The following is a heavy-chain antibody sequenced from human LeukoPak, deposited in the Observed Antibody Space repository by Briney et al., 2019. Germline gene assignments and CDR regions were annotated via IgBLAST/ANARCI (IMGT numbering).Heavy chain of an antibody. D-gene: IGHD1-1*01. CDR2: ITSSSSYT. CDR3: ARDPYNGAYSEGYYYYYMDV. Sequence: GGSLRLSCAAPGITFSNYNMNWVRQAPGKGLEWISSITSSSSYTFYADSVKGRFTISRDNAKNSLYLQMNSLRVEDTAIYYCARDPYNGAYSEGYYYYYMDVWGNGTTVTVSS. J-gene: IGHJ6*03. CDR1: GITFSNYN. V-gene: IGHV3-21*01.